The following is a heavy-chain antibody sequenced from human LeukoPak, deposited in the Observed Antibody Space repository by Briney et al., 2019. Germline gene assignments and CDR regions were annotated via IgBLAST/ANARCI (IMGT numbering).Heavy chain of an antibody. CDR2: INPSGGST. D-gene: IGHD3-3*01. Sequence: ASMTVSCKASGYTFTSYYMHWVRQAPGQGLEWMGIINPSGGSTSYAQKFQGRVTMTRDTSTSTVYMELSSLRSEDTAVYYCARVASITIFGVVEYYFDYWGQGTLVTVSS. CDR3: ARVASITIFGVVEYYFDY. CDR1: GYTFTSYY. J-gene: IGHJ4*02. V-gene: IGHV1-46*01.